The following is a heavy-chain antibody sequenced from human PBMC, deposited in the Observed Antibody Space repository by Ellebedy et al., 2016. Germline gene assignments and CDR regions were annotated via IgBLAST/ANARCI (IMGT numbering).Heavy chain of an antibody. CDR3: ARVFSNHLDY. CDR2: IWYDGSDK. D-gene: IGHD4-11*01. J-gene: IGHJ4*02. CDR1: GFTFISYG. V-gene: IGHV3-33*01. Sequence: GESLKISCAASGFTFISYGMHSVRQAPGKGLEWVAVIWYDGSDKDYADSVKGRFIISRDNSKNMMYLQMNSLRAEDTAVYYCARVFSNHLDYWGQGTLVTVSS.